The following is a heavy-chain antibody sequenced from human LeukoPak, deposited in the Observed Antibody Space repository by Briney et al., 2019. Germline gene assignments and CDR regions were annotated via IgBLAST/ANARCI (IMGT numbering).Heavy chain of an antibody. J-gene: IGHJ4*02. CDR2: IYSGGST. D-gene: IGHD1-26*01. CDR3: ARGRGSYYFDY. V-gene: IGHV3-66*01. CDR1: GFTFSSYG. Sequence: SGGSLRLSCAASGFTFSSYGMHWVRQAPGKGLEWVSVIYSGGSTYYADSVKGRFTISRDNSKNTLYLQMNSLGAEDTAVYYCARGRGSYYFDYWGQGTLVTVSS.